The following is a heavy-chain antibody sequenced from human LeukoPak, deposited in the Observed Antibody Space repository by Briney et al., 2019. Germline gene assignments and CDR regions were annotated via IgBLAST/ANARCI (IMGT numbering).Heavy chain of an antibody. D-gene: IGHD1-1*01. CDR2: IYSGGST. Sequence: GGSLRLSCAASGFSVSRNYMNWVRQAPGKGVEWVSVIYSGGSTYFADSVKGRFTITRDNSKNTVFLQMNSLRAEDTAVYYCARDSETETGWYYYGMDVWGQGTTVTVSS. CDR1: GFSVSRNY. V-gene: IGHV3-53*01. J-gene: IGHJ6*02. CDR3: ARDSETETGWYYYGMDV.